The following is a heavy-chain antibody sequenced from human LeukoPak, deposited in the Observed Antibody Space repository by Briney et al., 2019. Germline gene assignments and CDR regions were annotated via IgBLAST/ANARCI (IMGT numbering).Heavy chain of an antibody. D-gene: IGHD6-19*01. CDR3: ATKQWLAPPPDS. CDR1: GFTFSSYW. V-gene: IGHV3-74*01. CDR2: INTDGTVT. J-gene: IGHJ4*02. Sequence: PGGSLRLSCAASGFTFSSYWMNWVRQAPGKGLESVSRINTDGTVTTYADSVKGRFTVSRDNADNTMFLQMNSVRDEDTAVYYCATKQWLAPPPDSWGQGTPVTVSS.